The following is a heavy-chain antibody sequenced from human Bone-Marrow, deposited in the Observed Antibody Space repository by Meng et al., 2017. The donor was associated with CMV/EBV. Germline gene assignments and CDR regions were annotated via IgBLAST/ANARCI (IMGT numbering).Heavy chain of an antibody. V-gene: IGHV4-39*07. Sequence: SETLSLTCSVSGGSISNSDYYWGWIRQPPGKGLEWIGNLYYGGNTYYNPSLKSRVTISVDTSKKQLFLKLSSVTAADTALYHCARGATGGYYFDYWGQGTLVTVSS. D-gene: IGHD2-15*01. CDR2: LYYGGNT. CDR3: ARGATGGYYFDY. CDR1: GGSISNSDYY. J-gene: IGHJ4*02.